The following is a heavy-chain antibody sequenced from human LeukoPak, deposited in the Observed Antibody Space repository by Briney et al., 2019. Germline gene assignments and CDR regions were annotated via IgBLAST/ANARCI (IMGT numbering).Heavy chain of an antibody. V-gene: IGHV3-23*01. D-gene: IGHD3-3*01. CDR3: ATFGVIVRNNYVDY. CDR2: ITANGDTT. J-gene: IGHJ4*02. Sequence: AGGSLRLSCTVSGFTFGDNAMSWARQAPGKGLDWVSSITANGDTTYYADSVKGRFTISRDNSRNTLYLQMSSLRAEDTALYYCATFGVIVRNNYVDYWGQGALVAVSS. CDR1: GFTFGDNA.